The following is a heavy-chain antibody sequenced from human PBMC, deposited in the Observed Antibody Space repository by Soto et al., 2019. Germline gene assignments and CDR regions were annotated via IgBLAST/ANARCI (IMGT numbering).Heavy chain of an antibody. CDR2: TYYRSKWYN. CDR3: ARAPVVSIFGVVSPRYYFDY. Sequence: QSQTLSLTCAISGDSVSSNSAAWNWIRQSPSRGLEWLGRTYYRSKWYNDYAVSVKSRITINPDTSKNQFSLQLNSVTPEDTAVYYCARAPVVSIFGVVSPRYYFDYWGQGTLVTVSS. V-gene: IGHV6-1*01. J-gene: IGHJ4*02. D-gene: IGHD3-3*01. CDR1: GDSVSSNSAA.